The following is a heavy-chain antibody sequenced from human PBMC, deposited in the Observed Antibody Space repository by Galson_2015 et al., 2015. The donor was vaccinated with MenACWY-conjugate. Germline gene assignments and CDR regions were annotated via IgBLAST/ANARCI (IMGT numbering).Heavy chain of an antibody. CDR1: GFIFNTYC. CDR2: INPGGSST. CDR3: AKSRGASFYFDS. D-gene: IGHD1-26*01. J-gene: IGHJ4*02. V-gene: IGHV3-74*01. Sequence: LRLSCAASGFIFNTYCMHWVRQAPGKGLVWVSRINPGGSSTTYADSVKDRFTISRDNAKNTLYLQMNSLRPEDTAVFYCAKSRGASFYFDSWGQGTLVTVSS.